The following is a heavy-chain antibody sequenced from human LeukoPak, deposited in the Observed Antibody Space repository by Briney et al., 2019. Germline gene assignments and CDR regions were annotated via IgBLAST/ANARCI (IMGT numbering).Heavy chain of an antibody. Sequence: KPSETLSLTCAVYGGSFSGYYWSWIRQPPGKGLEWIGEINHSGSTNYNPSLKSRVTISVDTSKNQFSLKLSSVTAADTAVYYCARGPRGLLWFGGENWFDPWGQGTLVTVSS. CDR2: INHSGST. J-gene: IGHJ5*02. CDR1: GGSFSGYY. V-gene: IGHV4-34*01. CDR3: ARGPRGLLWFGGENWFDP. D-gene: IGHD3-10*01.